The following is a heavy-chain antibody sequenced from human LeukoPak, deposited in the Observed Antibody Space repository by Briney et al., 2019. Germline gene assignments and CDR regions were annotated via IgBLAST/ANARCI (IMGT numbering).Heavy chain of an antibody. CDR3: ARGATRRCSWSGYYFDY. Sequence: ASVKVSCKASGYTFTGYYMHWVRQAPGQGLEWMGIISPSGGNTSYAQKFQGRVTMTRDTSTSTVYMELSSLRSEDTAVYYCARGATRRCSWSGYYFDYWGQGTVVTVSS. CDR2: ISPSGGNT. CDR1: GYTFTGYY. V-gene: IGHV1-46*01. D-gene: IGHD3-3*01. J-gene: IGHJ4*02.